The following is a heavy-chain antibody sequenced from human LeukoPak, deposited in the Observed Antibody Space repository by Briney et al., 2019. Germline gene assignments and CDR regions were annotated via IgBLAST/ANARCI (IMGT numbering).Heavy chain of an antibody. CDR1: GGSIRSSYYY. CDR3: ARRQLYCSSTSCTFGFDP. J-gene: IGHJ5*02. Sequence: SETLSLTCTVSGGSIRSSYYYWGWIRQPPGEGLEWIGSIYDSGSTYYNPSLKSRVTISVDTSKNQFSLRLNSVTAADTAVYYCARRQLYCSSTSCTFGFDPWGQGTLVTVSS. V-gene: IGHV4-39*01. CDR2: IYDSGST. D-gene: IGHD2-2*01.